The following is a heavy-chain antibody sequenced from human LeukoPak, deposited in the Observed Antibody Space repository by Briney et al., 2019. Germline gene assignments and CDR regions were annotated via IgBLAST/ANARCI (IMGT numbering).Heavy chain of an antibody. D-gene: IGHD2-15*01. J-gene: IGHJ4*02. V-gene: IGHV3-21*01. Sequence: GGSLRLSCAASGFTFSSYSMNWVRQAPGKGVEWVSSISSSSSYIYYADSVKGRFTISRDNAKNSLYLQMNGLRAEDTAVYYCARDRGSGGSRFVYWGQGTLVTVSS. CDR2: ISSSSSYI. CDR3: ARDRGSGGSRFVY. CDR1: GFTFSSYS.